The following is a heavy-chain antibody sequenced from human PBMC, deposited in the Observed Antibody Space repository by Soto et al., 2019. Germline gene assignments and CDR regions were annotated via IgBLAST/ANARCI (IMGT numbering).Heavy chain of an antibody. CDR2: VWFDGGNK. CDR3: ARAPAADYTLYHYYTMDV. CDR1: GFTFSDHA. Sequence: QVQLVASGGGVVQPGTSLRLSCEASGFTFSDHAMHWVRQAPGKGLEWVAVVWFDGGNKFYTDSVKGRFTISRDNSKNTLFLHMNSLRVVDTAVYYCARAPAADYTLYHYYTMDVWGQGTPVTVSS. V-gene: IGHV3-33*01. D-gene: IGHD4-4*01. J-gene: IGHJ6*02.